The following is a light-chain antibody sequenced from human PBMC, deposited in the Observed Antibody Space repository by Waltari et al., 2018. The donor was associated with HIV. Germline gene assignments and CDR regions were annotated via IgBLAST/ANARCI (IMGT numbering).Light chain of an antibody. J-gene: IGKJ4*01. V-gene: IGKV2-30*01. Sequence: DVVMTQSPLSLSVTFGEPASISCRSSQSLVYSDGNTHLHWFHQRPGQSPRRLIYKVSRGDAGVPDRISGSGSGNDFTLKSSREEAEDVGLYYCMQGTPWPPTFGGGTKVEIK. CDR3: MQGTPWPPT. CDR1: QSLVYSDGNTH. CDR2: KVS.